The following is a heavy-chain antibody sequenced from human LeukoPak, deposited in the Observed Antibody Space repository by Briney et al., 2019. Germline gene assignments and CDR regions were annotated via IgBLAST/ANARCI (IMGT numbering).Heavy chain of an antibody. V-gene: IGHV1-46*01. D-gene: IGHD4-17*01. CDR2: INPSGGST. Sequence: ASVKVSCKASGYTFTSYYMHWVRQAPGQGLEWMGIINPSGGSTSYAQKFQGRVTMTRDTSTSTVYMELSSLRSDDTAVYYCARDWKSYGDYVYGGYWGQGTLVTVSS. CDR1: GYTFTSYY. CDR3: ARDWKSYGDYVYGGY. J-gene: IGHJ4*02.